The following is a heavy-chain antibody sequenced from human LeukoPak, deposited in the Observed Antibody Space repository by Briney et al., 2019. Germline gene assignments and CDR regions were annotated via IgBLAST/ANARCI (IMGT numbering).Heavy chain of an antibody. CDR2: IIPIFGTA. V-gene: IGHV1-69*13. J-gene: IGHJ3*02. Sequence: ASVKVSCKASGGTFSSYAISWVRQAPGQGLEWMGGIIPIFGTANYAQKFQGRVTITADESTSTAYMELSSLRSEDTAVYYCARGSSAATIRGAFDIWGQGTMVTVSS. CDR1: GGTFSSYA. CDR3: ARGSSAATIRGAFDI. D-gene: IGHD5-12*01.